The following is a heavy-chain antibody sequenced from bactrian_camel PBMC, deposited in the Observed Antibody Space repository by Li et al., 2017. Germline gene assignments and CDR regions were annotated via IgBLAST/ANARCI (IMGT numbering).Heavy chain of an antibody. D-gene: IGHD6*01. CDR1: GFTFSSYR. CDR2: INGGGST. CDR3: ARDRDPFGGTWYFDY. J-gene: IGHJ4*01. Sequence: VQLVESGGGLVQPGGSLRLSCAASGFTFSSYRMAWVRQAPGKGLEWVSFINGGGSTYYADSVRGRFTISRDNAKNSIHLQMNSLKPEDTAVYYCARDRDPFGGTWYFDYWGRGTQVTVS. V-gene: IGHV3S40*01.